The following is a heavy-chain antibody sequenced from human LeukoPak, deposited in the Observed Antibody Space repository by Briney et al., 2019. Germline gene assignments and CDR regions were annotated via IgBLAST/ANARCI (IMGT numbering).Heavy chain of an antibody. CDR3: ARDEGYYDSSGYFPPNNWFDP. Sequence: HWASVKVSCKASGYTFTSYGISWVRQAPGQGLEWMGWISAYNGNTNYAQTLQGRVTMTTDTSTSTAYMELRSLRSDDTAVYYCARDEGYYDSSGYFPPNNWFDPWGQGTLVTVSS. J-gene: IGHJ5*02. CDR1: GYTFTSYG. D-gene: IGHD3-22*01. CDR2: ISAYNGNT. V-gene: IGHV1-18*01.